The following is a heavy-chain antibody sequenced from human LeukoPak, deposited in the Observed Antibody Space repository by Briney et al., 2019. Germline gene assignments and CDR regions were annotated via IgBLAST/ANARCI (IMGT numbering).Heavy chain of an antibody. CDR1: GGSVSSGSYY. V-gene: IGHV4-61*01. CDR3: ARALRSGSYHFDY. Sequence: KPSETLSLTCTVSGGSVSSGSYYWSWIRQPPGKGLEWIGYIYYSGSTNYNPSLKSRVTISVDTSKNQFSLKLSSVTAADTAVYYCARALRSGSYHFDYWGQGTLVTVSS. D-gene: IGHD1-26*01. CDR2: IYYSGST. J-gene: IGHJ4*02.